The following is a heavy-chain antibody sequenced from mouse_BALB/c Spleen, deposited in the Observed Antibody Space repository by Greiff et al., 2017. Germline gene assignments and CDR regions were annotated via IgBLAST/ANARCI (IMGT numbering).Heavy chain of an antibody. CDR1: GYTFSSYW. CDR3: ARGPFYYGSSLDY. D-gene: IGHD1-1*01. V-gene: IGHV1-9*01. Sequence: QVQLQQSGAELMKPGASVKISCKATGYTFSSYWIEWVKQRPGHGLEWIGEILPGSGSTNYNEKFKGKATFTADTSSNTAYMQLSSLTSEDSAVYYCARGPFYYGSSLDYWGQGTTLTVSS. J-gene: IGHJ2*01. CDR2: ILPGSGST.